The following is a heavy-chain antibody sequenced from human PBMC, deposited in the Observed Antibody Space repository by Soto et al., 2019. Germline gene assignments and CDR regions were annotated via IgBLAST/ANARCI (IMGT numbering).Heavy chain of an antibody. Sequence: ESLKISCQASGYSLTDYWIGWVRQKPGKGLEWMGVIDPRDSDTRYSPSFQGQVTISADKSITTAYLQWSSLKASDTAMYYCARSINWKYDYWGQGTLVTVSS. D-gene: IGHD1-7*01. CDR2: IDPRDSDT. CDR1: GYSLTDYW. V-gene: IGHV5-51*01. CDR3: ARSINWKYDY. J-gene: IGHJ4*02.